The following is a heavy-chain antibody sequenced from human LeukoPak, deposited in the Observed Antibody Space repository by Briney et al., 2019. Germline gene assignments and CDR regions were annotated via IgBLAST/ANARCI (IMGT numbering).Heavy chain of an antibody. CDR1: GFIFNTYG. CDR3: AKDMRELQLNYFDY. D-gene: IGHD1-26*01. V-gene: IGHV3-30*18. Sequence: PGTSLRLSCAASGFIFNTYGVHWVRLAPGKGLEWVAVVSYDGNSKYYADSVKGRFTVSRDNSKNTLYLQMSSLTAEDTAVYYCAKDMRELQLNYFDYWGQGTLVTVSS. CDR2: VSYDGNSK. J-gene: IGHJ4*02.